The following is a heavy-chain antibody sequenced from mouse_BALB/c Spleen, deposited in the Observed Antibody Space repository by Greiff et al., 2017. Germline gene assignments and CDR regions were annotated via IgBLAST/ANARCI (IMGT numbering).Heavy chain of an antibody. D-gene: IGHD2-2*01. V-gene: IGHV5-6-3*01. CDR3: ARGGDGYAWFAY. CDR1: GFTFSSYG. J-gene: IGHJ3*01. Sequence: EVQGVESGGGLVQPGGSLKLSCAASGFTFSSYGMSWVRQTPDKRLELVATINSNGGSTYYPDSVKGRFTISRDNAKNTLYLQMSSLKSEDTAMYYCARGGDGYAWFAYWGQGTLVTVSA. CDR2: INSNGGST.